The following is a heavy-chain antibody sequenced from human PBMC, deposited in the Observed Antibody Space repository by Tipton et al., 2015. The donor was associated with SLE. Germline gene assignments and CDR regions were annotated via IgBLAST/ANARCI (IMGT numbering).Heavy chain of an antibody. J-gene: IGHJ2*01. Sequence: LRLSCTVSGYSISSGYYWGWIRQPPGKGLEWIGSIYHSGSTYYNPSPKSRVTISVDTSKNQFSLKLISVTAADTAVYYCAREFLNPVTTVHYYFDLWGRGTLVTVSS. CDR2: IYHSGST. D-gene: IGHD4-11*01. CDR1: GYSISSGYY. V-gene: IGHV4-38-2*02. CDR3: AREFLNPVTTVHYYFDL.